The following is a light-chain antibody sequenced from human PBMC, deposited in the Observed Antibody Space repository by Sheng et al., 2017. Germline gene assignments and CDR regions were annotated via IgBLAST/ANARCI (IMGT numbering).Light chain of an antibody. J-gene: IGKJ4*01. CDR2: GAS. Sequence: EIVMTQSPATLSVSPGERATLSCRASQSVNSNLAWYQQKPGQTPRLLIYGASTRATGIPARFGGSGSGTDFTLTISSLQSEDFAVYYCHQYNNWPPLTFGGGTKVEIK. CDR1: QSVNSN. V-gene: IGKV3-15*01. CDR3: HQYNNWPPLT.